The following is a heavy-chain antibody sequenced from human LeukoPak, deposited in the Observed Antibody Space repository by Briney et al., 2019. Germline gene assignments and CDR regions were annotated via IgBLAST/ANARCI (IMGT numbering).Heavy chain of an antibody. J-gene: IGHJ4*02. Sequence: GGSLRLSCAEAGFTFCSYGMHWLRQAPGKGLEWVAVIWYDGSNKYYADSVKGRFTISRDNSKNTLYLQMNSLRAEDTAVYYCAADSTAYFWGQGTLVTVSS. CDR3: AADSTAYF. CDR1: GFTFCSYG. D-gene: IGHD2-2*01. V-gene: IGHV3-33*01. CDR2: IWYDGSNK.